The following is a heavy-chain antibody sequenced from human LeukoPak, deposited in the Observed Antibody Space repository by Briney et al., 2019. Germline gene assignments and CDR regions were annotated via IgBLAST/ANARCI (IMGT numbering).Heavy chain of an antibody. Sequence: SETQSLTCTVSGGSTSSGDYYWSWIRQPPGKGLGWIGYIYYSGSTYYNPSLKSRVTISVDTSKNQFSLKLSSVTAADTAVYYCAREYSGYDLGAFDIWGQGTMVTVSS. CDR3: AREYSGYDLGAFDI. V-gene: IGHV4-30-4*01. J-gene: IGHJ3*02. CDR2: IYYSGST. CDR1: GGSTSSGDYY. D-gene: IGHD5-12*01.